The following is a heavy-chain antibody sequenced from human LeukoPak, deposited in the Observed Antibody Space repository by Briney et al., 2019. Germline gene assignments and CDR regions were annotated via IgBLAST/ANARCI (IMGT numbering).Heavy chain of an antibody. J-gene: IGHJ3*01. CDR1: GYSFTDYY. Sequence: ASVKVSCKASGYSFTDYYIHWVRQAPGQGLEWMGWIYPNSGVTNYAQSFQGRVTVTRDTSISAAYMDLSSLTSDDTAVYFSVRDVRAGRNDAFDVWGQGTMVTVSS. CDR3: VRDVRAGRNDAFDV. CDR2: IYPNSGVT. D-gene: IGHD1-14*01. V-gene: IGHV1-2*02.